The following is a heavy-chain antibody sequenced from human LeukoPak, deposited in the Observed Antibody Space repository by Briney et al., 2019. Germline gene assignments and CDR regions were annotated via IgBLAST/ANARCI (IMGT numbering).Heavy chain of an antibody. CDR1: GFTFSSYG. V-gene: IGHV3-30*18. CDR2: ISYDGSNK. CDR3: AKERASGLIDY. D-gene: IGHD2-15*01. J-gene: IGHJ4*02. Sequence: GGSLRLSCAASGFTFSSYGMHWVRQAPGKGLEWVAVISYDGSNKYYADSVKGRFTISRDNSKNTLYLQMNSLRAEDTAVYYCAKERASGLIDYWGQGTLVIVSS.